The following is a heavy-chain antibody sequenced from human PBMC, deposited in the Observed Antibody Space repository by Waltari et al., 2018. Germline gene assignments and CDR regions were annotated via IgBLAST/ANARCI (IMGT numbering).Heavy chain of an antibody. Sequence: EVQLLESGGGLVQPGGSLRLSCAASGLRFRGSWMTWVRQVPGKGLEWVAEINPDGSGEYYVDSVNGRFTISRDNTKNSLYLQMNSLRPDDTAVYFCARDPAFGAFDFWGQGTVVTVSS. D-gene: IGHD3-10*01. CDR2: INPDGSGE. CDR1: GLRFRGSW. J-gene: IGHJ3*01. CDR3: ARDPAFGAFDF. V-gene: IGHV3-7*01.